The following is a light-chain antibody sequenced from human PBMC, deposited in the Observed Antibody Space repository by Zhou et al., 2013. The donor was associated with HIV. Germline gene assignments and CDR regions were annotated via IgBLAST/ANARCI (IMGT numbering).Light chain of an antibody. J-gene: IGKJ2*01. Sequence: AIQLTQSPSSLSASVGDRVTITCRASQGFSSSLAWYQQKPGKAPKLLIYGASSLQSGVPSRFSGSGFGTDFTLTINRLHPEDFATYYCQQANRFPQTFGQGTKVEIK. CDR3: QQANRFPQT. CDR1: QGFSSS. V-gene: IGKV1-13*02. CDR2: GAS.